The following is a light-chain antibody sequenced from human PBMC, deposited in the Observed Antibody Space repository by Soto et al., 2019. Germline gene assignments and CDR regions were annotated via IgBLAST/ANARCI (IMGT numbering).Light chain of an antibody. J-gene: IGKJ1*01. Sequence: EIALTLSPATLSLPPEARATPSCWASQSVNRYLVWYQQKPGQAPRLLMYDASKRATGIPARFSGSGSGTDFTLTISSLEPEDFAVYYCQQRDIWPWTFGQGTKVDIK. CDR3: QQRDIWPWT. CDR2: DAS. V-gene: IGKV3-11*01. CDR1: QSVNRY.